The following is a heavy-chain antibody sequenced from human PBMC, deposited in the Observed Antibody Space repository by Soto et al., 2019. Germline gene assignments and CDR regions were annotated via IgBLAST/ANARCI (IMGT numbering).Heavy chain of an antibody. Sequence: SVKVSCKASGCTFSSYAISWVRQAPGQGLEWMGGIIPIFGAANYAQKFQGRVTITADESTSTAYMELSSLTSEDTAVYYCARGQQLWLNSRINWFDPWGQGTLVTVSS. J-gene: IGHJ5*02. CDR3: ARGQQLWLNSRINWFDP. D-gene: IGHD5-18*01. V-gene: IGHV1-69*13. CDR2: IIPIFGAA. CDR1: GCTFSSYA.